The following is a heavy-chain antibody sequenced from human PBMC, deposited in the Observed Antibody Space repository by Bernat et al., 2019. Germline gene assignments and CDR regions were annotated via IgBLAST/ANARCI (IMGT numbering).Heavy chain of an antibody. J-gene: IGHJ3*02. CDR1: GYSFTSYW. CDR2: IYPGDSDT. D-gene: IGHD3-3*01. CDR3: ARQYYDFWSGYYTGPDAFDI. Sequence: EVQLVQSGAVVKKPGESLKISCKGSGYSFTSYWIGWVRQMPGKGLEWMGIIYPGDSDTSYSPSFQGQVTISADKSISTAYLQWSSLKASDTAMYYCARQYYDFWSGYYTGPDAFDIWGQGTMVTVSS. V-gene: IGHV5-51*01.